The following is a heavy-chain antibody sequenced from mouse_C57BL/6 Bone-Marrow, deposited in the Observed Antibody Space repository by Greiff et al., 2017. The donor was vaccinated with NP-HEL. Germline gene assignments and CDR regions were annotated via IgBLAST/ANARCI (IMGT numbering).Heavy chain of an antibody. Sequence: QVQLQQPGAELVKPGASVKLSCKASGYTFTSYWMQWVKQRPGQGLEWIGEIDPSDSYTKYTQKFKGKATLTVDTSSSTAYMQLSSLTSEDSAVYYGARNSYYAMYYWGQGTSVTVTS. J-gene: IGHJ4*01. V-gene: IGHV1-50*01. CDR3: ARNSYYAMYY. CDR1: GYTFTSYW. CDR2: IDPSDSYT.